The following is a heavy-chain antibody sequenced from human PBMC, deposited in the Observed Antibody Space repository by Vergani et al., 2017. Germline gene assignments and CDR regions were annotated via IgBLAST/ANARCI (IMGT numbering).Heavy chain of an antibody. CDR2: ISYDGSNK. D-gene: IGHD4-23*01. J-gene: IGHJ4*02. Sequence: VQLLESGGGVVQPGRSLRLSCAASGFTFSSYGMHWVRQAPGKGLEWVAVISYDGSNKYYADSVKGRFTISRDNSKNTLYLQMNSLRAEDTAVYYCGGNSFDYWGQGTLVTVSS. CDR1: GFTFSSYG. V-gene: IGHV3-30*03. CDR3: GGNSFDY.